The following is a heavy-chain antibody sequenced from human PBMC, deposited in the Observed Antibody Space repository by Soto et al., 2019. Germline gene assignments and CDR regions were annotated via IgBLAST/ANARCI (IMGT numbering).Heavy chain of an antibody. D-gene: IGHD6-19*01. CDR2: INVSGTST. V-gene: IGHV3-23*01. Sequence: EVQLLESGGGLVQPGGSLRLSCAASGFTFRTSAMSWVRQAPGKGLEWVSAINVSGTSTYYADSVKGRFTISRDNSKNTLYLQMNRLRAWDTAVAACSTEPVWMAVAGSTFDNWGQGTLVTVSS. J-gene: IGHJ4*02. CDR1: GFTFRTSA. CDR3: STEPVWMAVAGSTFDN.